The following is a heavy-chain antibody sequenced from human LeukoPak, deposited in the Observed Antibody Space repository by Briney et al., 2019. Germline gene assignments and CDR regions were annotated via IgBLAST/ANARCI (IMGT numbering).Heavy chain of an antibody. CDR3: AREELPGAFDS. D-gene: IGHD1-26*01. V-gene: IGHV4-59*01. CDR1: GGSISSYY. CDR2: IYYCGST. J-gene: IGHJ3*02. Sequence: SETLSLTCTASGGSISSYYWSWIRQPAGKGLEWIGCIYYCGSTNYNPSLKSRVTIPVDTSKNQFSLKLSSVTAADTAVYYCAREELPGAFDSWGQGTMVTVSS.